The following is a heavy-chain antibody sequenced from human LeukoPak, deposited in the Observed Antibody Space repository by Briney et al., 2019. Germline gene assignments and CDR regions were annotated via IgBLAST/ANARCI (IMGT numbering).Heavy chain of an antibody. D-gene: IGHD4-17*01. CDR1: GYTFTSYG. V-gene: IGHV1-18*01. CDR3: ARVVDYGDYRFDP. Sequence: GASVKVSCKASGYTFTSYGISWVRQAPGQGLEWMGWISAYNGNTNYAQKFQGRVTMTRNTSISTAYMELSSLRSEDTAVYYCARVVDYGDYRFDPWGQGTLVTVSS. CDR2: ISAYNGNT. J-gene: IGHJ5*02.